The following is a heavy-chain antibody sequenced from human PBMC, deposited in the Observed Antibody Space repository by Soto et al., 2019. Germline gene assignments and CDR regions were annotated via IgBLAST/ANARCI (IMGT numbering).Heavy chain of an antibody. V-gene: IGHV3-74*01. D-gene: IGHD3-10*01. Sequence: EVQLVESGGGLVQPGGSLRLSCAASGFSFSSYGMHWVRQAPGTGLVWVSRVDADGSGTTYAGSVKGRFSISRDNAKNTVALQMNNLRAEDTAVYYCAGASGWKCDYWGLGVLFTVSS. CDR2: VDADGSGT. CDR3: AGASGWKCDY. J-gene: IGHJ4*02. CDR1: GFSFSSYG.